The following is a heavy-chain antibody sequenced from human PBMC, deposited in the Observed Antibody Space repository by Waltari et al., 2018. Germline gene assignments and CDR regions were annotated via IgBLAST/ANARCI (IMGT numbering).Heavy chain of an antibody. J-gene: IGHJ4*02. D-gene: IGHD4-4*01. Sequence: EVQLVHSGAEVKKPGATVKISCKVSGYTFTDYYMHWVQQAPGKGLEWMGLVDPEEGETIYAEKFQGRVTITGETSTDTAYMELSSLRSEDTAVYYCASVRGNSGVLDYWGQGTLVTVSS. V-gene: IGHV1-69-2*01. CDR1: GYTFTDYY. CDR3: ASVRGNSGVLDY. CDR2: VDPEEGET.